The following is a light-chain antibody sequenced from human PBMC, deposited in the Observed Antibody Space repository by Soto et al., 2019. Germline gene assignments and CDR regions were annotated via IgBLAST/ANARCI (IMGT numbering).Light chain of an antibody. CDR3: QQDHYWPPART. Sequence: EIVMTQSPATLSESTGERATISCRASESVGSKLSWYQLKPGQAPRLLIYVASTRATGIPARFSGSGSGTELALTISIRQSEDVAIYICQQDHYWPPARTFVRGTKVEIK. V-gene: IGKV3-15*01. CDR2: VAS. J-gene: IGKJ4*02. CDR1: ESVGSK.